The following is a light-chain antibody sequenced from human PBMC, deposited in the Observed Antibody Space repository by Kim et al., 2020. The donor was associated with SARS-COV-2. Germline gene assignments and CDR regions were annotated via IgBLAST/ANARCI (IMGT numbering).Light chain of an antibody. CDR2: DAS. CDR3: QQYNSYRT. CDR1: QSISSW. Sequence: SASVGDRVTITGRASQSISSWLAWYQQKPGKAPKLLIYDASSLESGVPSRFSGSGSGTEFTLTISSLQPDDFATYYCQQYNSYRTFGQGTKVDIK. V-gene: IGKV1-5*01. J-gene: IGKJ1*01.